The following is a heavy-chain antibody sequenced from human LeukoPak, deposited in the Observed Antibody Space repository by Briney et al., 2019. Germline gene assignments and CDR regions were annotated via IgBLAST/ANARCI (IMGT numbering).Heavy chain of an antibody. J-gene: IGHJ6*02. CDR3: ARGSSSWFAYYGMDV. CDR1: GYTFTSYY. D-gene: IGHD6-13*01. CDR2: INPSGGST. Sequence: ASVKVSCKASGYTFTSYYMHWVRQAPGQGLEWMGIINPSGGSTSYAQKFQGRVTMTRDTSTSTVYMELSSLRSEDTAVYYCARGSSSWFAYYGMDVWGQGTTVTVSS. V-gene: IGHV1-46*01.